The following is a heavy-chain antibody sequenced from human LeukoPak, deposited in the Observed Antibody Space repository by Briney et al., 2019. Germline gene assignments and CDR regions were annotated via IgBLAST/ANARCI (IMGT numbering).Heavy chain of an antibody. D-gene: IGHD2-2*01. CDR2: ISGSGGST. Sequence: PGGSLRLSCAASGFTFSSYAMSWVRQAPGKGLEWVSAISGSGGSTYYADSVKGRFTISRDNSKNTLYPQMNSLRAEDTAVYYCVSYPVVPAGYYFDYWGQGTLVTVSS. J-gene: IGHJ4*02. CDR3: VSYPVVPAGYYFDY. V-gene: IGHV3-23*01. CDR1: GFTFSSYA.